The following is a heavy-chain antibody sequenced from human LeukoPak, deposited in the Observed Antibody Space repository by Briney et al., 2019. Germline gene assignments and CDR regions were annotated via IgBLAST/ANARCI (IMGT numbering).Heavy chain of an antibody. D-gene: IGHD1-14*01. CDR2: INTDGTNI. J-gene: IGHJ4*02. Sequence: PGGSLRLSCVASGFTFSNSWMHWVRQAPGKGLLWVSRINTDGTNIKYADSVEGRFTISRDNAKNTLYLQMNTLRAEDTAVYYCARDQTQVGPTTADFWGQGTLVTVSS. CDR3: ARDQTQVGPTTADF. V-gene: IGHV3-74*03. CDR1: GFTFSNSW.